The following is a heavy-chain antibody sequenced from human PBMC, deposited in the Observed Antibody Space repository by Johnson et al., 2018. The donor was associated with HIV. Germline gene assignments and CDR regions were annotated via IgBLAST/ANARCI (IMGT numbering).Heavy chain of an antibody. CDR3: ARVAVSTAAGGVPLDI. V-gene: IGHV3-33*03. D-gene: IGHD2-2*01. CDR2: TWFDGSKK. J-gene: IGHJ3*02. CDR1: GFTFSNYG. Sequence: QVQLVESGGGVVQPGRSLRLSCAASGFTFSNYGIHWVRQAPGKGLEWVASTWFDGSKKYYSDSVRGRFIISRDNSKTTLYLQMNSLRAEDTALYFCARVAVSTAAGGVPLDIWGQGTMVTVSS.